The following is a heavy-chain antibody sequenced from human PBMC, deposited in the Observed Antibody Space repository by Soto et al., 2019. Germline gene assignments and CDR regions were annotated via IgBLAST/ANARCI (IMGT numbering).Heavy chain of an antibody. J-gene: IGHJ3*01. CDR1: GGSFSGFY. D-gene: IGHD2-2*01. Sequence: QVHLQQWGAGLLEPSETLSLTCAVYGGSFSGFYWSWIRQPPGKGLEWIGEIHHTGSTNYNPSLKSRVTISIDTSKNQFSLKLSSVTAADTAVYYCASSLRVPVAPEWGQGTMVTVSS. CDR2: IHHTGST. CDR3: ASSLRVPVAPE. V-gene: IGHV4-34*02.